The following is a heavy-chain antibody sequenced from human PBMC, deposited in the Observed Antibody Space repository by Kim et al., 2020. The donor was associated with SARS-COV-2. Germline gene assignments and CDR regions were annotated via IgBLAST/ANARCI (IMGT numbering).Heavy chain of an antibody. J-gene: IGHJ4*02. CDR3: AKRFDY. CDR2: T. Sequence: TNSADSVKVRFTISRDTSRNTLYLQMNSLRVEDTAVYYCAKRFDYWGQGTLVTVSS. V-gene: IGHV3-23*01.